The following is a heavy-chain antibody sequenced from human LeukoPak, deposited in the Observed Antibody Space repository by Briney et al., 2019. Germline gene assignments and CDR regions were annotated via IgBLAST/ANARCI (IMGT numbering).Heavy chain of an antibody. V-gene: IGHV4-34*01. Sequence: SETLSLTCAVYGGSFSGYYWSWIRQSPGKGLEWIGEINHSGSTNYNPSLKSRVTISVDTSKNQFSLKLSSVTAADTAVYYCARAAVLDYWSQGTLVTVSS. CDR3: ARAAVLDY. CDR2: INHSGST. D-gene: IGHD6-13*01. J-gene: IGHJ4*02. CDR1: GGSFSGYY.